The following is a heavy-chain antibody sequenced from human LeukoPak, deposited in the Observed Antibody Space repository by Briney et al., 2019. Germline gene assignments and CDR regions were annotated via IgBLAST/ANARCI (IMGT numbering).Heavy chain of an antibody. CDR2: IYYSGST. CDR1: GGSISSHY. V-gene: IGHV4-59*11. CDR3: ARVLRYSGSWYYDY. J-gene: IGHJ4*02. D-gene: IGHD6-13*01. Sequence: PSETLSLTCTVSGGSISSHYWSWIRQPPGKGLEWIGYIYYSGSTNYNPSLKSRVTISVDTSKNQFSLKLSSVTAADTAVYYCARVLRYSGSWYYDYWGQGTLVTVSS.